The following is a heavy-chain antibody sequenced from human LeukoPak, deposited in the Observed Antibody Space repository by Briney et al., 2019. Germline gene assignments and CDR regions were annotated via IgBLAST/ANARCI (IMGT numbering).Heavy chain of an antibody. J-gene: IGHJ5*02. CDR2: ISGSGGST. D-gene: IGHD2-2*01. CDR1: RFTFSSYG. CDR3: AKKYQLLGNWFDP. V-gene: IGHV3-23*01. Sequence: GGSLRLSCAASRFTFSSYGMSWVRQAPGKGLEWVSAISGSGGSTYYADSVKGRFTISRDNSKNTLYLQMNSLRAEDTAVYYCAKKYQLLGNWFDPWGQGTLVTVSS.